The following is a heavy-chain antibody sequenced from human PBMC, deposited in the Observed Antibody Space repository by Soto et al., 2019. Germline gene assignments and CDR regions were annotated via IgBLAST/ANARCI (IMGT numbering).Heavy chain of an antibody. V-gene: IGHV1-18*01. J-gene: IGHJ4*02. CDR1: GYICSNYG. Sequence: QIQLVQSGAEVKKPGASARVSCKASGYICSNYGITWMRQVPGPGLEWMGWVSAYNGNSNYTQKFQGRDTMTTDTATNTAYMALRRLRSDETDVYYCARASRIGVGTTSYWGQGTLVTVSS. CDR3: ARASRIGVGTTSY. CDR2: VSAYNGNS. D-gene: IGHD3-22*01.